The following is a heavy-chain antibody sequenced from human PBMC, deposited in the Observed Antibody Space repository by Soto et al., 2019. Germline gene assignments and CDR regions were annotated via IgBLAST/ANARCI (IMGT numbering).Heavy chain of an antibody. CDR3: AREWYSGSLGH. CDR2: IKQDGSEK. V-gene: IGHV3-7*03. D-gene: IGHD1-26*01. J-gene: IGHJ4*02. CDR1: GFTFSSYW. Sequence: LRLSCAASGFTFSSYWMTWVRQAPGKGLEWVANIKQDGSEKYYVDSVKGRFTISRDNAKNSLYLQMNSLRGEDTAVYYCAREWYSGSLGHWGQGTLVTVSS.